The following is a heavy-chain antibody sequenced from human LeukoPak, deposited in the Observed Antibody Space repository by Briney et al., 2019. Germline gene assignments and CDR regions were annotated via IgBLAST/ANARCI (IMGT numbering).Heavy chain of an antibody. CDR3: TTDNPLISIFGVVTLDY. D-gene: IGHD3-3*01. V-gene: IGHV1-69*04. Sequence: SVKVSCKASGGTFSSYAISWVRQAPGQGLEWMGRIIPILGIANYAQKFQGRVTITADKSTSTAYMELSSLRSEDTAVYYCTTDNPLISIFGVVTLDYWGQGTLVTVSS. J-gene: IGHJ4*02. CDR1: GGTFSSYA. CDR2: IIPILGIA.